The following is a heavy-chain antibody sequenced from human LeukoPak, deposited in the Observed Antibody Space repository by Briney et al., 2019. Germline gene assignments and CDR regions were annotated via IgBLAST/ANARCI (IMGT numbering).Heavy chain of an antibody. CDR1: GYTFTGYY. CDR3: ARDRHSGNYYLDY. D-gene: IGHD1-26*01. CDR2: ISPNNGGT. V-gene: IGHV1-2*04. Sequence: GASVKVSCKASGYTFTGYYIHWVRQAPGQGLEWMGWISPNNGGTNYVQKFQGWVTMTRDTSISTAYMELSRLRSNDTAVYYCARDRHSGNYYLDYWGQGTLVTVSS. J-gene: IGHJ4*02.